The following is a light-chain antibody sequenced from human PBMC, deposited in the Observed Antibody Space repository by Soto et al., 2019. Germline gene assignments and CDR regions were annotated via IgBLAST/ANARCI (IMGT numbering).Light chain of an antibody. CDR2: TNT. CDR1: SSNIGAGYA. CDR3: QSYDTSLSGFYV. Sequence: QLVLTQPPSVSGAPGQTVTISCTGSSSNIGAGYAVHWYQQLPGTAPKLLIYTNTYRSSGVPDRFSGSKSGTSASLAITGLQAEDDADYYCQSYDTSLSGFYVFGTGTKLTVL. V-gene: IGLV1-40*01. J-gene: IGLJ1*01.